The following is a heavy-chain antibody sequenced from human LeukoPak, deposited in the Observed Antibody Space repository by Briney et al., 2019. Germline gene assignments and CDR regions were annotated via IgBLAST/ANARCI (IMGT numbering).Heavy chain of an antibody. CDR2: IYSGGST. Sequence: SGGSLRLSCAASGFTVRNNYMSWVRQAPGKGPEWVSLIYSGGSTYYADSVKGRFTISRDNSNNTVYLQVNSLRAEDTAVYYCARAPSNAHFDYWGQGTLVTVSS. CDR3: ARAPSNAHFDY. D-gene: IGHD3-3*02. V-gene: IGHV3-66*01. CDR1: GFTVRNNY. J-gene: IGHJ4*02.